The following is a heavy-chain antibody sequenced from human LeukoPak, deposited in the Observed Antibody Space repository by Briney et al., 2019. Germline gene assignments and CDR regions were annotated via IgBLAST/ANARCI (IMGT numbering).Heavy chain of an antibody. CDR3: ARDNYGGNSEDAFDI. V-gene: IGHV3-7*01. Sequence: QPGGSLRLSCAASGFTFSSYWMSWVRQAPGKGLEWVANIKQDGSEKYYVDSVKGRFTISRDNAKNSLYLQMNSLRAEDTAVYYCARDNYGGNSEDAFDIWGQGTMVIVSS. CDR2: IKQDGSEK. D-gene: IGHD4-23*01. CDR1: GFTFSSYW. J-gene: IGHJ3*02.